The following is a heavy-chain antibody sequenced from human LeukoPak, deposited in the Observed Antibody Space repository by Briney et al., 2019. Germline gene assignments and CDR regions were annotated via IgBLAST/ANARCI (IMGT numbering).Heavy chain of an antibody. CDR3: ASSRRGSYGYFLYFDY. D-gene: IGHD5-18*01. V-gene: IGHV1-69*13. CDR1: GGTFSSYA. J-gene: IGHJ4*02. Sequence: SVKVSCKASGGTFSSYAISWVRQAPGQGLEWMGGIIPIFGTANYAQKFQGRVAITADESTSTAYMELSSLRSEDTAVYYCASSRRGSYGYFLYFDYWGQGTLVTVSS. CDR2: IIPIFGTA.